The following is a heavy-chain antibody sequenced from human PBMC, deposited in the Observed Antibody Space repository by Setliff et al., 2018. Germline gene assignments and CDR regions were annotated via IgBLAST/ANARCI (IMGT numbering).Heavy chain of an antibody. CDR3: ASVGTTAWFDP. CDR2: IIPIFGTA. Sequence: ASVKVSCKASGGTFSRYAISWVRQAPGQGLEWMGGIIPIFGTANYAQKFQGRVTITADESTSTAYMELSSLRSEDTAVYFCASVGTTAWFDPWGQGTLVTVSS. J-gene: IGHJ5*02. V-gene: IGHV1-69*13. D-gene: IGHD4-17*01. CDR1: GGTFSRYA.